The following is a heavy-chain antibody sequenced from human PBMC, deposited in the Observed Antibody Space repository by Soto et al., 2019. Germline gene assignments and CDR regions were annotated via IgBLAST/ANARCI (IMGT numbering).Heavy chain of an antibody. D-gene: IGHD6-25*01. V-gene: IGHV1-69*13. Sequence: SVKVSCKASGGTFSSYRFNWVRQARGQGLEWLGGIVPIYRTADYAQKFQGRVTITADESTRTVYMELSSLKSQDTALYYCARDSGAKLSGSWGQGTLVTVSS. CDR2: IVPIYRTA. CDR3: ARDSGAKLSGS. CDR1: GGTFSSYR. J-gene: IGHJ4*02.